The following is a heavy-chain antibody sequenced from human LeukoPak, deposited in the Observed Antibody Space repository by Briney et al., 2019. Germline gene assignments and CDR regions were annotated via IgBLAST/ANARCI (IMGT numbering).Heavy chain of an antibody. CDR3: AREPHGFGYDSSGYFDY. D-gene: IGHD3-22*01. CDR2: IIPIFGTA. V-gene: IGHV1-69*13. J-gene: IGHJ4*02. CDR1: GGTFSSYA. Sequence: ASVKVSCKASGGTFSSYAISWVRQAPGQGLEWTGGIIPIFGTANYAQKFQGRVTITADESTSTAYMELSSLRSEDTAVYYCAREPHGFGYDSSGYFDYWGQGTLVTVSS.